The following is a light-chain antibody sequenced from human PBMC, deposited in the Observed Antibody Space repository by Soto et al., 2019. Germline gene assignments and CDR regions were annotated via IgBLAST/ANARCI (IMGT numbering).Light chain of an antibody. J-gene: IGLJ2*01. CDR2: EGS. CDR3: CSYAGSSTFVV. V-gene: IGLV2-23*03. Sequence: QSVLTQPASVSGSPGQSITISCTGTSSDVGSYNLVSWYQQHPGKAPKLMIYEGSKRPSGVSNRFSGSKSGNTASLTISGLQAEDEADYYCCSYAGSSTFVVFGGGTKL. CDR1: SSDVGSYNL.